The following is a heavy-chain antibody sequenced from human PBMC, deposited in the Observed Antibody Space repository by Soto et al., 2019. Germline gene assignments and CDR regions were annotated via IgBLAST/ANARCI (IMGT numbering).Heavy chain of an antibody. CDR1: GGSISSYY. Sequence: QVQLQESGPGLVKPSETLSLTCTVSGGSISSYYWSWIRQPPGKGLEWIGYIYYNGNTNYKPSLKGRATLPVHTSKPQFYPTLCSVTAADTAVYYCARDGYPATPNYYYGMDVWGQGTTVTVSS. J-gene: IGHJ6*02. V-gene: IGHV4-59*01. CDR2: IYYNGNT. D-gene: IGHD6-13*01. CDR3: ARDGYPATPNYYYGMDV.